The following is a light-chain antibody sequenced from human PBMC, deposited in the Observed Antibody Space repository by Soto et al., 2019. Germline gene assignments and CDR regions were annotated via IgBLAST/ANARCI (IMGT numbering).Light chain of an antibody. J-gene: IGLJ2*01. CDR1: GSNIGAGYD. V-gene: IGLV1-40*01. CDR3: QSHDSSLSGDVL. Sequence: QLVLTQSPSVSGAPGQRVTISCTGSGSNIGAGYDVQWYQQRPGAAPKLLIYGHTNRPSGVPGRFSGSTSGTSASLTISGLQAEDEADYYCQSHDSSLSGDVLFGRGTKLTVL. CDR2: GHT.